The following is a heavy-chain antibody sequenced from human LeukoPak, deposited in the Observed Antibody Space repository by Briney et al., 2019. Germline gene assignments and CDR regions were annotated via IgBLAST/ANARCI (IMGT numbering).Heavy chain of an antibody. J-gene: IGHJ4*02. CDR3: ARAGPPSYYFDY. D-gene: IGHD1-14*01. V-gene: IGHV3-53*01. CDR1: GFTVSSNY. CDR2: IYGGGST. Sequence: GRSLRLSCAASGFTVSSNYMSWVRQVPGMGLEWVSVIYGGGSTQYADSVKGRFIISRDNSKNTLYLQMNSLRAEDTAVYYCARAGPPSYYFDYWGQGTLVTVSS.